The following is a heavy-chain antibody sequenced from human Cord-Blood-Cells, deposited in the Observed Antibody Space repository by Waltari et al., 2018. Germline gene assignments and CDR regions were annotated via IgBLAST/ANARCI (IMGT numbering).Heavy chain of an antibody. V-gene: IGHV4-39*07. CDR3: ARIVVMTAIDY. Sequence: QLQLQESGPGLVQPSETLSLTCPVSGGSISSSSYYWGWIRQPPGKGLEWIGSIYYSGSTYYNPSLKSRVTISVDTSKNQFSLKLSSVTAADTAVYYCARIVVMTAIDYWGQGTLVTVSS. CDR1: GGSISSSSYY. D-gene: IGHD2-21*02. CDR2: IYYSGST. J-gene: IGHJ4*02.